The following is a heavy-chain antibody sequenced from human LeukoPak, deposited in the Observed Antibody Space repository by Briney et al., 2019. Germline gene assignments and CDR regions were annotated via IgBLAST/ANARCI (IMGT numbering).Heavy chain of an antibody. CDR3: AKDQRFGDLDDY. CDR2: ISGTGATT. D-gene: IGHD3-10*01. J-gene: IGHJ4*02. V-gene: IGHV3-23*01. Sequence: GRSLRLSCAASGFIFNNYAMSWVRQAPGKGPEWVSSISGTGATTYYADSVKGRFAISRDNSKNTLYLQMSSLRAEDTAVYYCAKDQRFGDLDDYRGQGTLVTVSS. CDR1: GFIFNNYA.